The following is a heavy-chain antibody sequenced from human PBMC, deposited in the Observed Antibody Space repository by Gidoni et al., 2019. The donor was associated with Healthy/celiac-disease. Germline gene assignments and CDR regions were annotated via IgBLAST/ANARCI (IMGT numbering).Heavy chain of an antibody. CDR1: GGSISSTGYY. D-gene: IGHD6-19*01. CDR3: ARLSTGGSGWYEDAFDI. J-gene: IGHJ3*02. CDR2: IPYSGRT. Sequence: QLQLQESRPGLVKPSETLSLTCTVSGGSISSTGYYWGWIRQPPGKGLEWIGSIPYSGRTYYNPSLKSRVTISADTSKNQFSLKLSSVTAADTAVYYCARLSTGGSGWYEDAFDIWGQGTMVAVSS. V-gene: IGHV4-39*01.